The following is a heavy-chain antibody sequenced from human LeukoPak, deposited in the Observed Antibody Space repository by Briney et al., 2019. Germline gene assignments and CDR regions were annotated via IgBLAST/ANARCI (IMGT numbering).Heavy chain of an antibody. CDR2: IYYSGST. CDR3: ARESRAAAGIKYFDY. CDR1: GGSISSSSYY. J-gene: IGHJ4*02. V-gene: IGHV4-39*02. Sequence: SEALSLTCAVSGGSISSSSYYWGWIRQPPGKGLEWSGSIYYSGSTYYNPSLKSRVTISVDTSKNQFSLKLSSVTAADTAVYYCARESRAAAGIKYFDYWGQGTLVTVSS. D-gene: IGHD6-13*01.